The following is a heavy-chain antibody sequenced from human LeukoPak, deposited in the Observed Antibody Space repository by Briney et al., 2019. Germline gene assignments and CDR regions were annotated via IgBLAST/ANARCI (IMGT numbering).Heavy chain of an antibody. CDR3: ARDRRVPRYCSSTSCYTDFDY. J-gene: IGHJ4*02. CDR2: IIPILSII. Sequence: SVKVSCKASEGTFSTYTISWVRQAPGQGLECMGRIIPILSIIHYAQNFQGRVTITADKSTTTSYMELSSLRSEDTAVYYCARDRRVPRYCSSTSCYTDFDYWGQGTLVTVSS. CDR1: EGTFSTYT. V-gene: IGHV1-69*04. D-gene: IGHD2-2*02.